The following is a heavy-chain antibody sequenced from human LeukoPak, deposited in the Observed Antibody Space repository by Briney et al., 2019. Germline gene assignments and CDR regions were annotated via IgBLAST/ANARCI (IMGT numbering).Heavy chain of an antibody. CDR1: GFSFSNYA. D-gene: IGHD1/OR15-1a*01. Sequence: GGSLRLSCAVSGFSFSNYAMSWVRQFPGKGLEWVAGISGTGGNTYYADSVKGRFTISRDNSKNMLYLQMNTLTAEDTAIYFCAKDFEFKWQQPSDHWGQGTPVTVSS. V-gene: IGHV3-23*01. CDR3: AKDFEFKWQQPSDH. CDR2: ISGTGGNT. J-gene: IGHJ4*02.